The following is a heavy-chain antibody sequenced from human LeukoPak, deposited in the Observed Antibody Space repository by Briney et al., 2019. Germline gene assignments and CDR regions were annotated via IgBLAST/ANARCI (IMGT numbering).Heavy chain of an antibody. D-gene: IGHD3-10*01. CDR3: AKALVIRFGELPPFDY. J-gene: IGHJ4*02. Sequence: GGSLRLSCAASGFTFSSYGMSWVRQAPGKGLEWVSAISGSGGSTYYADSVKGRFTISRDNSKYTLCLQMNSLRAEDTAVYYCAKALVIRFGELPPFDYWGQGTLVTVSS. CDR1: GFTFSSYG. V-gene: IGHV3-23*01. CDR2: ISGSGGST.